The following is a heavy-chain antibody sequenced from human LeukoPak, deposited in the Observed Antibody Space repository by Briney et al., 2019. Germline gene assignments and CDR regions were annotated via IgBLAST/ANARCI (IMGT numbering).Heavy chain of an antibody. CDR1: GFIFSSYA. V-gene: IGHV3-23*01. J-gene: IGHJ4*02. Sequence: PGGSLRLSCAASGFIFSSYAMSWVRQAPGKGLEWVSAISGSGGSTHYADSVKGRFTISRDNSKNTLYLQMNSLRAEDTAVYYCAKDRYYYDSSGYYYDYWGQGTLVTVSS. CDR3: AKDRYYYDSSGYYYDY. D-gene: IGHD3-22*01. CDR2: ISGSGGST.